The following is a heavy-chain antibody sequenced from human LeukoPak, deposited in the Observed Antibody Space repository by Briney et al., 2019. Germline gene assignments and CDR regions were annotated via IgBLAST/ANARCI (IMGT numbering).Heavy chain of an antibody. V-gene: IGHV4-59*01. CDR3: ARDLNYDSRY. Sequence: SETLSLTCTVSGGSISSYYWSWIRQPPGKGLEWIGYIYYSGSTNYNPSLKSRVTISVDTSKNQFSLKLSSVTAADTAVYYCARDLNYDSRYWGQGTLVTVSS. CDR2: IYYSGST. CDR1: GGSISSYY. D-gene: IGHD3-22*01. J-gene: IGHJ4*02.